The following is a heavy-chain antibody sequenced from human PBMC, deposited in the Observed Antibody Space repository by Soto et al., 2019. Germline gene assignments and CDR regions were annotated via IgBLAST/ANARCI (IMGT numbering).Heavy chain of an antibody. CDR3: AHREGDDPVWGSYKDAFDM. CDR1: GFSLNTTAVG. V-gene: IGHV2-5*02. CDR2: IYWDGDK. D-gene: IGHD3-16*01. Sequence: SGPTLVNPTQTLTLTCTFSGFSLNTTAVGVGWIRQPPGKALEWLALIYWDGDKRYSPSLKSRLAITKDTSKNQVVLKMTNMDPVDTATYYCAHREGDDPVWGSYKDAFDMWGRGTMVTVSS. J-gene: IGHJ3*02.